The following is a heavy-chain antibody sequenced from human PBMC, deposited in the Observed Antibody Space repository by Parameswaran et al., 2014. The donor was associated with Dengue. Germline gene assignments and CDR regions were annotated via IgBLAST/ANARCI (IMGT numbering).Heavy chain of an antibody. CDR3: ARDVDGYNEVGY. V-gene: IGHV1-46*01. Sequence: WVRQAPGQGLEWMGIINPSGGSTSYAQKFQGRVTMTRDTSTSTVYMELSSLRSEDTAVYYCARDVDGYNEVGYWGQGTLVTVSS. D-gene: IGHD5-24*01. J-gene: IGHJ4*02. CDR2: INPSGGST.